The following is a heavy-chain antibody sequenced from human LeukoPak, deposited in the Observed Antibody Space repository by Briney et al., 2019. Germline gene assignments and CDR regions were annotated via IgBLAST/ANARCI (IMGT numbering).Heavy chain of an antibody. CDR3: AKDVRHSSSWYGGVDH. D-gene: IGHD6-13*01. J-gene: IGHJ4*02. Sequence: GGSLRLSCAASGFTFSSYAMSWVRQAPGKGLEWVSAISGSGGSTYYADSVKGRFTISRDDSKSTLYLQMNSLRAEDTAVYYCAKDVRHSSSWYGGVDHWGQGTLVTVSS. CDR1: GFTFSSYA. V-gene: IGHV3-23*01. CDR2: ISGSGGST.